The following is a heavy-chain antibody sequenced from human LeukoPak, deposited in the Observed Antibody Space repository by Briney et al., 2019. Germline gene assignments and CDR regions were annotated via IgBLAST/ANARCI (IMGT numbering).Heavy chain of an antibody. D-gene: IGHD1-26*01. V-gene: IGHV4-59*01. Sequence: SETLSLTCTVSGDSISSYYWSWIRQPPGKGLEWIGFISYSGSTNFNPSLKGRVTILVDTSKKQSSLKLSSVTAADTAVYYCARAPSGVYYDAWGQGTLVTVSS. CDR2: ISYSGST. CDR1: GDSISSYY. CDR3: ARAPSGVYYDA. J-gene: IGHJ5*02.